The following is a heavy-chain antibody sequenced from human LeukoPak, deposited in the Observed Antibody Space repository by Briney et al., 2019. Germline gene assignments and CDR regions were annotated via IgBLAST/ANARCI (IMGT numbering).Heavy chain of an antibody. V-gene: IGHV4-59*08. D-gene: IGHD6-19*01. CDR2: IYCSGST. J-gene: IGHJ6*02. Sequence: PSETLSLTCTVSGDSSSTCSWTWIRQPPGRGLEWIGDIYCSGSTDHNLSLKSRVTFSVDTSKNQLSLKLNSVTAADTALYYCARLGRVAAAGAYDYHSLDVWGQGITVTVSS. CDR3: ARLGRVAAAGAYDYHSLDV. CDR1: GDSSSTCS.